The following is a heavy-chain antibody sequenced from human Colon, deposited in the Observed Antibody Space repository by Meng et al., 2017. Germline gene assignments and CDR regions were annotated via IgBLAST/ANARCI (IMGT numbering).Heavy chain of an antibody. CDR3: ARSVRLGVAGKSGAY. CDR2: INHTGNT. J-gene: IGHJ4*02. D-gene: IGHD6-19*01. Sequence: QLQQWGAGLLKPSGTLSLTCAVYGGSFSGYSWSWIRQPPGKGLEWIGEINHTGNTSYNPSLKSRLTISVDTSKNQFSLNLSSVTAADTALYYCARSVRLGVAGKSGAYWGQGTLVTVSS. CDR1: GGSFSGYS. V-gene: IGHV4-34*01.